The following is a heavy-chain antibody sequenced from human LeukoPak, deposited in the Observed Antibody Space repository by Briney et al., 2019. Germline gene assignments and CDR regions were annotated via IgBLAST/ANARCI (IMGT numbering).Heavy chain of an antibody. CDR3: ARRGSSWSGYYYYMDV. Sequence: ASVKVSCKASGYTFTSYDINWVRQAPGQGLEWMGWISAYNGNTNYAQKLQGRVTMTTDTSTSTAYMELRSLRSDDTAVYYCARRGSSWSGYYYYMDVWGKGTTVTVSS. V-gene: IGHV1-18*01. J-gene: IGHJ6*03. CDR2: ISAYNGNT. D-gene: IGHD6-13*01. CDR1: GYTFTSYD.